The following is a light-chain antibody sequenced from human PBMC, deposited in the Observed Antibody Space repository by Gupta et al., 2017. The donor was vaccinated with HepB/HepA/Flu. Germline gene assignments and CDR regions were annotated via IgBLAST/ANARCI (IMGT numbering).Light chain of an antibody. CDR2: GVS. CDR3: QQDNNWPLT. J-gene: IGKJ4*01. Sequence: EIVMTESPATLSVSPGERATRSCRASQRVNSNLAWYQQKPGQAPRLLIYGVSTRATGIPAKFSGSGSGTEFILTISSLQSEDFAVYYCQQDNNWPLTFGGGTKVEIK. V-gene: IGKV3-15*01. CDR1: QRVNSN.